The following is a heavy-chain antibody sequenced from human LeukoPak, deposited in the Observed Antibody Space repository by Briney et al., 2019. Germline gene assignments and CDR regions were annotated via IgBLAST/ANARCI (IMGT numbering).Heavy chain of an antibody. V-gene: IGHV4-31*03. CDR1: GGSISSGGYY. D-gene: IGHD3-22*01. J-gene: IGHJ3*02. Sequence: PSETPSLTCSVSGGSISSGGYYWSWIRQHPGKGLEWIGYIYHTGSADYNPSLQSRVTISVDTSKNQFSLTLTSLIVADTAVYYCARESSGTEGPDAAFGIWGPGTTVTVSS. CDR3: ARESSGTEGPDAAFGI. CDR2: IYHTGSA.